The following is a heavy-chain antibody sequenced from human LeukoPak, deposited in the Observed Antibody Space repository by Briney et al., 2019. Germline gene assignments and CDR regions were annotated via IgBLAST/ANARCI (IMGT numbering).Heavy chain of an antibody. Sequence: PSETLSLTCTVSGGSINSYYWSWIRQPPGKGLEWIGYIYYSGSTNYNPSLKSRVTISVDTSKNQFSLKLSSVTAADTAVYYCARHKRDFWSGYDVPYYYGMDVWGQGTTVTVSS. V-gene: IGHV4-59*08. CDR1: GGSINSYY. D-gene: IGHD3-3*01. CDR3: ARHKRDFWSGYDVPYYYGMDV. CDR2: IYYSGST. J-gene: IGHJ6*02.